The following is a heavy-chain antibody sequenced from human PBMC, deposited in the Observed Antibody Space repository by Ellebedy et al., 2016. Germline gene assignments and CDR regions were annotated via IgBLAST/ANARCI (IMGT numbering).Heavy chain of an antibody. D-gene: IGHD3-10*01. J-gene: IGHJ6*02. CDR2: IYYSGST. CDR1: GGSISSSLNY. CDR3: ARLRYGSGNAYYGMDV. Sequence: SETLSLTXTVSGGSISSSLNYWDWIRQPPGKGLEWIGSIYYSGSTYHNPSLKSRVTISVDTSKNQFSLQVSSVTAADSAVYYCARLRYGSGNAYYGMDVWGQGTTVTVSS. V-gene: IGHV4-39*01.